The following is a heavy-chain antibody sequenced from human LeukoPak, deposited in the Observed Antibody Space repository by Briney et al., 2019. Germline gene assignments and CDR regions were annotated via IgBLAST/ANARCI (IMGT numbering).Heavy chain of an antibody. CDR1: VVSFKNYP. D-gene: IGHD2-21*01. V-gene: IGHV3-23*01. J-gene: IGHJ4*02. CDR3: AKGRNVELLREAFDF. Sequence: PGGSLRLSCAASVVSFKNYPMIWVRQPPGKGLEWVSSISGSGETTYYSDSVRGRFTLSRDKSKNTISLQMHDLKHEDTAMYYCAKGRNVELLREAFDFWGPGTMVIVSS. CDR2: ISGSGETT.